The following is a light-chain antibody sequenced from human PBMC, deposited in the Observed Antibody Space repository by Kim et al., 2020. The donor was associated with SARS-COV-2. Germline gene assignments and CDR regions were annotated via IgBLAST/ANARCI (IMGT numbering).Light chain of an antibody. V-gene: IGKV1-27*01. J-gene: IGKJ1*01. CDR2: AAS. CDR3: QKYDGAPWA. Sequence: DIRMTQSPSSPSASVGDRVTITCRASQDISNYLAWYQQKAGKAPRLLIYAASALQPGVPSRFSGSGSGTDFTLTITSLQPEDVATYFCQKYDGAPWAFGQGTKVDIK. CDR1: QDISNY.